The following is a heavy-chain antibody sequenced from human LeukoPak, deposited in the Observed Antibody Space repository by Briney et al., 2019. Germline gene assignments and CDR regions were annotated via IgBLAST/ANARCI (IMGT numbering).Heavy chain of an antibody. CDR1: GFTFSSYA. CDR2: ISYDGSNK. J-gene: IGHJ6*02. Sequence: PGGSLRLSCVASGFTFSSYAMHWVRQAPGKGLEWVAVISYDGSNKYYADSVKGRFTISRDNSKNTLYLQMNSLRAEDTAVYYCARDHDYGDPGNPYGMDVWGQGTTVTVSS. V-gene: IGHV3-30-3*01. CDR3: ARDHDYGDPGNPYGMDV. D-gene: IGHD4-17*01.